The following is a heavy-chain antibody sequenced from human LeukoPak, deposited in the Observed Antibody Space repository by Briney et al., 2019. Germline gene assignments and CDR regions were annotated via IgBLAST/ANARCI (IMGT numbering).Heavy chain of an antibody. CDR1: GFTFSSYS. J-gene: IGHJ4*02. V-gene: IGHV3-21*01. CDR2: ISSSSSYI. Sequence: GGSLRLSCAASGFTFSSYSMNWVRQAPGKGLEWVSSISSSSSYIYYADSVKGRFTISRDNAKNSLYLQMNSLRAEDTAVYYCASLGATTLFGSYWGQGTLVTVSS. CDR3: ASLGATTLFGSY. D-gene: IGHD1-26*01.